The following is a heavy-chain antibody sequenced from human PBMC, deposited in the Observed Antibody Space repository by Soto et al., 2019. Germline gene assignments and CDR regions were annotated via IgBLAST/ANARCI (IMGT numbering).Heavy chain of an antibody. J-gene: IGHJ4*02. V-gene: IGHV3-30-3*01. Sequence: QVQLVESGGGVVQAGRSLRLSCAASGFTFSSYAMHWVRQAPGKGLEWVAIISYDGSNKYYADSVKGRFTISRDNSKNTRFLQMTSLRPEDTALYYCARDQDGSQRYWGQGTLVTVSS. CDR1: GFTFSSYA. CDR2: ISYDGSNK. D-gene: IGHD1-26*01. CDR3: ARDQDGSQRY.